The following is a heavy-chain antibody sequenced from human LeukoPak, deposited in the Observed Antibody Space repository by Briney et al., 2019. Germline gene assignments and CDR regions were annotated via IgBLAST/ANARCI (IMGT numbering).Heavy chain of an antibody. Sequence: EASVKVSCKASGYRFTSYDLNWVRQATGQGLEWMGWINPNSGGTNYAQKFQGRVTMTRDTSISTAYMELSRLRSDDTAVYYCAVWGWLRGGWGQGTLVTVSS. V-gene: IGHV1-2*02. CDR2: INPNSGGT. CDR1: GYRFTSYD. D-gene: IGHD5-12*01. CDR3: AVWGWLRGG. J-gene: IGHJ4*02.